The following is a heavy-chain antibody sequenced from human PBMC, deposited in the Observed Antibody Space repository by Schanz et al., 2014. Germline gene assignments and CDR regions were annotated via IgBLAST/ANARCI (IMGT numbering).Heavy chain of an antibody. CDR3: ARSTGDCRGWFDS. CDR2: IYHSGST. CDR1: GGSISSGGSS. D-gene: IGHD2-21*02. V-gene: IGHV4-30-2*01. Sequence: QLQLQESGSGLVKPSQTLSLTCGVSGGSISSGGSSWNWIRLPPGKGLEGIGYIYHSGSTYDNPSLKGRVTIARDRSKSQFSLVLNTVTAADTAVYYCARSTGDCRGWFDSWGQGTLVTVSS. J-gene: IGHJ5*01.